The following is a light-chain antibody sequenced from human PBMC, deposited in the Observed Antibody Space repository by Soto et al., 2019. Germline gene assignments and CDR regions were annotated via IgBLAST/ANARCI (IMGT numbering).Light chain of an antibody. J-gene: IGKJ1*01. V-gene: IGKV1-5*01. CDR2: DAS. CDR3: QQYNSYSWT. Sequence: DIPLTQSPSTLSAPVGDRVNLTCRASQNISSWVAWYQQKPGKAPKLLIYDASSLESGVPSRFSGSGSGTDFTLTISSLQPDDFATYYCQQYNSYSWTFGQGTKVDIK. CDR1: QNISSW.